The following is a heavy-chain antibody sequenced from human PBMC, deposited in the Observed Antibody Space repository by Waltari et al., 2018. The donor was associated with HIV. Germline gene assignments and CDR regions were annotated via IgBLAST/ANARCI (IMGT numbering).Heavy chain of an antibody. V-gene: IGHV4-39*01. Sequence: QLQLQESGPGLVKPSETLSLTCTVSGGSISSSSYYWGWIRQPPGKGLEWIGSIYYSGSTYDNPSLKSRVTISVDTSKNQFSLKLSSVTAADTAVYYCARLGKGETARRAFDIWGQGTMVTVSS. J-gene: IGHJ3*02. CDR3: ARLGKGETARRAFDI. CDR2: IYYSGST. CDR1: GGSISSSSYY. D-gene: IGHD6-6*01.